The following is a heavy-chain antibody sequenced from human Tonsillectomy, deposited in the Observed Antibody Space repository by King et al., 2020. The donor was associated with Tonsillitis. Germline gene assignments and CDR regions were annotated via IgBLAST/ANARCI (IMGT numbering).Heavy chain of an antibody. J-gene: IGHJ4*02. D-gene: IGHD3-10*01. CDR3: AKTPQDGEIVADYFDD. Sequence: VQLVESGGRVVQPGRSLRLSCATSGFNFSSYAMHWVRQAPGKGLEWVAIITYDGEIKYYADSVKGRFNISRDNTKNRLYLQMNSLRGDDAGVYYCAKTPQDGEIVADYFDDWGQGTQVSVSS. CDR1: GFNFSSYA. V-gene: IGHV3-33*03. CDR2: ITYDGEIK.